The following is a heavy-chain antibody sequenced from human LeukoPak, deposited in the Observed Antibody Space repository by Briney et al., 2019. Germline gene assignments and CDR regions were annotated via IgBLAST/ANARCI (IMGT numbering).Heavy chain of an antibody. CDR1: GGTFSSYA. Sequence: GASVKVSCKASGGTFSSYAISWVRQAPGQGLEWMGGIIPIFGTANYAQKFQGRVTITADESTSTAYMELSSLRSEDTAVYYCARGQTPYDYVWGSYRYTFDYWGQGTLVTVSS. CDR2: IIPIFGTA. D-gene: IGHD3-16*02. CDR3: ARGQTPYDYVWGSYRYTFDY. J-gene: IGHJ4*02. V-gene: IGHV1-69*13.